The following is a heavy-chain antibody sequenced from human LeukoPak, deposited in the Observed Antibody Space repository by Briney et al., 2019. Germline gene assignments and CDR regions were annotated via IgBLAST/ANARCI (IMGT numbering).Heavy chain of an antibody. V-gene: IGHV4-39*01. J-gene: IGHJ1*01. CDR1: GGSISSSSYY. CDR3: ATSQYYDFWSGYPEYFQH. Sequence: SETLSLTCTVSGGSISSSSYYWGWIRQPPGKGLEWIGSIYYSGSTYYNPSLKSRVTISVDTSKNQFSLKLSSVTAADTAVYYCATSQYYDFWSGYPEYFQHWGQGTLVTVSS. D-gene: IGHD3-3*01. CDR2: IYYSGST.